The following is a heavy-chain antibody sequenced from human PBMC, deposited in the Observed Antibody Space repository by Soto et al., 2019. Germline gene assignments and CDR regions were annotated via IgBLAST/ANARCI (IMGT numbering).Heavy chain of an antibody. CDR2: ISYDGSNK. J-gene: IGHJ6*02. D-gene: IGHD5-12*01. CDR3: AKARGPHIVATIWDYGMDV. Sequence: QVQLVESGGGVVQPGRSLRLSCAASGFTFSSYGMHWVRQAPGKGLEWVAVISYDGSNKYYADSVKGRFTISRDNSKNTLYLQMNSLRAEDTAVYYCAKARGPHIVATIWDYGMDVWGQGTTVTVSS. V-gene: IGHV3-30*18. CDR1: GFTFSSYG.